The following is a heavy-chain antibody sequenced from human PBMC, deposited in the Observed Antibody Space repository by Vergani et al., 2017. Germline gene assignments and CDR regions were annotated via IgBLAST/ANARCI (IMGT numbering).Heavy chain of an antibody. CDR3: ARHSTVEWLVKLGWIDP. V-gene: IGHV4-39*01. D-gene: IGHD6-19*01. Sequence: QLQLQQSGPGLVKPSATLSLTCSVSGSSITSCNFYWGWIRQPPGNGREWIASIYYIGSTYYNPSLKSRVTISVDTSKNQFSLKLSSVTAADTAVYFCARHSTVEWLVKLGWIDPWGKGILVTVSS. J-gene: IGHJ5*02. CDR1: GSSITSCNFY. CDR2: IYYIGST.